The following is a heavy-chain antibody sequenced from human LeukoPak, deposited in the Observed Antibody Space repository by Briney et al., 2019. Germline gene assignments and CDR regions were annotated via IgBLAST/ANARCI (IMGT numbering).Heavy chain of an antibody. CDR1: GFTFSDYF. V-gene: IGHV3-11*01. Sequence: GGSLRLSCVASGFTFSDYFMTWVRQPPGKPLECVSYISTIDGIIYYADSVKDRFTISRDNAKSSLFLQMNNLRAEDTAVYYCAKASWGMDVWGQGSSVIVS. CDR2: ISTIDGII. J-gene: IGHJ6*02. CDR3: AKASWGMDV.